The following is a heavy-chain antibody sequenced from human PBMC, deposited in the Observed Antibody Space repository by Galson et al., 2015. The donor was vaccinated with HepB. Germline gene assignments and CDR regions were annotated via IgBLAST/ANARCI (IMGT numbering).Heavy chain of an antibody. Sequence: SLRLSCAVSGFTFDDYAMHWVRHAPGKGLEWVSGISWSSGNLGYADSVKGRFTISRDNAKNSLYLQMNSLRTEDTALYYCAKEPEVNDTTMEFDYWGQGTLVTVSS. CDR2: ISWSSGNL. J-gene: IGHJ4*02. D-gene: IGHD5-18*01. CDR1: GFTFDDYA. V-gene: IGHV3-9*01. CDR3: AKEPEVNDTTMEFDY.